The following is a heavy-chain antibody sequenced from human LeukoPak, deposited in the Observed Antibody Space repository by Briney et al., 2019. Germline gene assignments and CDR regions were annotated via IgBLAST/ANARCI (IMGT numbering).Heavy chain of an antibody. CDR2: IYYSGST. Sequence: SETLSLTCTVSGGSISSSSYYWGWIRQPPGKGLEWIGSIYYSGSTYYNPSLKSRVTISVDKYKNQFSLKLSSVTAADTAVYYCARHFAGYQWAYYFDYWGQGTLVTVSS. D-gene: IGHD6-25*01. CDR1: GGSISSSSYY. CDR3: ARHFAGYQWAYYFDY. V-gene: IGHV4-39*01. J-gene: IGHJ4*02.